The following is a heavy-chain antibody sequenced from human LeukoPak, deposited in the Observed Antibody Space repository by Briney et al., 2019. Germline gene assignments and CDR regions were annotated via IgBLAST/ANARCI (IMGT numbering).Heavy chain of an antibody. CDR1: GFTFSNYG. J-gene: IGHJ4*02. D-gene: IGHD1-26*01. CDR3: AKDRFRQSGSFFDY. V-gene: IGHV3-23*01. Sequence: GGSLRLSCAASGFTFSNYGMSWVRQAPGKGVERVSGTSDSGASAYYADSVKGRFTISRDNSKSTLYLQMNSLGAEDTALYYCAKDRFRQSGSFFDYWGLGTLVTVSS. CDR2: TSDSGASA.